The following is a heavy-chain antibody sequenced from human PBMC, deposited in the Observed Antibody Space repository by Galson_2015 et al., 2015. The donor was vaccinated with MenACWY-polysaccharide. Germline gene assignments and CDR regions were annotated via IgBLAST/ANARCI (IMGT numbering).Heavy chain of an antibody. CDR1: GFTFSSYC. Sequence: SLRLSCAASGFTFSSYCMSWVRQAPGKGLEWVSAINQDGSEKYYADSVKGRFTISRDNAKNSLYLQMNSLRAEDTAVYYCARRQYYFDYWGQGTLVTVSS. J-gene: IGHJ4*02. CDR2: INQDGSEK. V-gene: IGHV3-7*01. D-gene: IGHD6-19*01. CDR3: ARRQYYFDY.